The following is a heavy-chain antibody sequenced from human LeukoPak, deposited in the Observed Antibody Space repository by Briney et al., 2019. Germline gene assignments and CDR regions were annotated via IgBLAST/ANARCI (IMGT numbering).Heavy chain of an antibody. CDR1: GGTFSSYA. J-gene: IGHJ6*04. CDR3: ARDLQPLVYYGMDV. V-gene: IGHV1-69*06. CDR2: IIPIFGTA. D-gene: IGHD3-3*02. Sequence: GASVKVSCKASGGTFSSYAISWVRQAPGQGLEWMGGIIPIFGTANYAQKFQGRVTITADKSTSTAYMELSSLRSEDTAVYYCARDLQPLVYYGMDVWGKGTTVTISS.